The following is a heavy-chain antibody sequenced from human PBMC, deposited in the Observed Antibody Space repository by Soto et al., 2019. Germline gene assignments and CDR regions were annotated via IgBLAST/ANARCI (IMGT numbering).Heavy chain of an antibody. CDR1: GFTFSSYA. D-gene: IGHD5-18*01. J-gene: IGHJ4*02. V-gene: IGHV3-23*01. CDR3: AKDRLWVDTVGTFDY. CDR2: ISGSGGST. Sequence: EVQLLESGGGLVQPGGSLRLSCVASGFTFSSYAMSWVRQAPGKGLEWVSAISGSGGSTYYADSVKGRFTISRDNSKNTLYLQMNSLRAEDTAVYYCAKDRLWVDTVGTFDYWGQGTLVTVSS.